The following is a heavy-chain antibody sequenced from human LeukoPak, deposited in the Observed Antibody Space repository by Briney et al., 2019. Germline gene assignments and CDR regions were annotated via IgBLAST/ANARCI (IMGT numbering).Heavy chain of an antibody. V-gene: IGHV3-48*01. CDR3: ARDYGATAFDI. D-gene: IGHD4-17*01. J-gene: IGHJ3*02. CDR1: GFTVSSNY. Sequence: GGSLRLSCAASGFTVSSNYMSWVRQAPGKGLEWVSYISSSSSTIYYADSVKGRFTISRDNAKNSLYLQMNSLRAEDTAVYYCARDYGATAFDIWGQGTMVTVSS. CDR2: ISSSSSTI.